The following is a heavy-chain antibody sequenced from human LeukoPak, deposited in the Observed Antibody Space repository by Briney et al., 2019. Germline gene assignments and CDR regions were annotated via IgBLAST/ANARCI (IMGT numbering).Heavy chain of an antibody. CDR3: ARDRTATSAAAANYYYGMDV. J-gene: IGHJ6*02. V-gene: IGHV3-48*02. CDR2: ISSSSSTI. Sequence: PGGSLRPSCAASGFTFSSYSMNWVRQAPGKGLEWVSYISSSSSTIYYADSVKGRFTISRDNAKNSLYLQMNSLRDEDTAVYYCARDRTATSAAAANYYYGMDVWGQGTTVTVSS. D-gene: IGHD6-13*01. CDR1: GFTFSSYS.